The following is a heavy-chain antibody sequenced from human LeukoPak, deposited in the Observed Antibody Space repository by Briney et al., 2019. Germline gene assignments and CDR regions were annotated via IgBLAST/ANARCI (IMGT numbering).Heavy chain of an antibody. Sequence: SETLSLTCTVSGGSVSSGTYYWSWIRQPPGKGLEWIGYMSYSGSTNHNPSLKSRVTISVDTSRNQISLKLSSVTAADTAVYYCASSYSYGTGHSIDYWGQGTLVTVSS. CDR3: ASSYSYGTGHSIDY. CDR2: MSYSGST. J-gene: IGHJ4*02. V-gene: IGHV4-61*01. D-gene: IGHD5-18*01. CDR1: GGSVSSGTYY.